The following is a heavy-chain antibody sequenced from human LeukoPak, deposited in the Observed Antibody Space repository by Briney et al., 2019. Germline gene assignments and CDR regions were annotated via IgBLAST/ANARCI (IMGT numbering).Heavy chain of an antibody. CDR3: ARSNQADDY. V-gene: IGHV3-74*01. Sequence: GGSLRLSCAASGFTFSFYWMLWVRHVPGEGVVWVSRINPGGSSTAYADSVKGRFTISRDNAKNALYLQMESLGADDTGVYYCARSNQADDYWGQGTLVTVSS. CDR2: INPGGSST. D-gene: IGHD1-14*01. J-gene: IGHJ4*02. CDR1: GFTFSFYW.